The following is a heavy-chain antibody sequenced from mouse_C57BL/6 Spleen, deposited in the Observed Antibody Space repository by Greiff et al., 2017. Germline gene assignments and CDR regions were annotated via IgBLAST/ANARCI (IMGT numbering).Heavy chain of an antibody. J-gene: IGHJ4*01. V-gene: IGHV3-6*01. CDR3: ANLLPYAMDY. Sequence: DVQLQESGPGLVKPSQSLSLTCSVTGYSITSGYYWNWIRQFPGNKLEWMGYISYDGSNNYNPSLKNRISITRDTSKNQFFLKLNSVTTEDTATYYCANLLPYAMDYWGQGTSVTVSS. CDR2: ISYDGSN. CDR1: GYSITSGYY. D-gene: IGHD1-1*01.